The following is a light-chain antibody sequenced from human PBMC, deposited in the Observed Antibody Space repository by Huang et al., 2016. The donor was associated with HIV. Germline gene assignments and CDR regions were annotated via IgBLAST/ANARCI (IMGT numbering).Light chain of an antibody. Sequence: DIQMTQSPSSLSESVGDRVTIACRASQNIGTYLNWYQQKPGKDTRLLLHVASSLQSVVPSRFSGSGSGTDFTLTISSLQPEDFATYYCQQSYSALGLTFGGGTKVEIK. CDR2: VAS. CDR3: QQSYSALGLT. V-gene: IGKV1-39*01. J-gene: IGKJ4*01. CDR1: QNIGTY.